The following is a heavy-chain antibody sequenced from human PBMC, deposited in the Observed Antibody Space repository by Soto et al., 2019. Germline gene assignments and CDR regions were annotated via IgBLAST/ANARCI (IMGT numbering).Heavy chain of an antibody. V-gene: IGHV2-5*02. J-gene: IGHJ4*02. CDR1: GFSLSTSGVG. Sequence: SGPTLVKPTQTLTLTCSFSGFSLSTSGVGVGWIRQPPGKALEWLTLIYWDDDKRYSPSLKSRLTITRDTSKNQVVLTMTNMDPVDTATYYCAHRRSPDPCFDYWGQGTLVTVSS. CDR3: AHRRSPDPCFDY. CDR2: IYWDDDK.